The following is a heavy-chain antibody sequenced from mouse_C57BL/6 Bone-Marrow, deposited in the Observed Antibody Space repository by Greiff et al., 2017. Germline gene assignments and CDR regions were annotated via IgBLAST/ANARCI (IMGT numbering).Heavy chain of an antibody. CDR3: ARQLRLPSFAY. Sequence: VHLVESGAELARPGASVKLSCKASGYTFTSYGISWVKQRTGQGLEWIGEIYPRSGNTYYNEKFNGKATLTADKSSSTAYMELRSLTSEDSAVYFCARQLRLPSFAYWGQGTLVTVSA. J-gene: IGHJ3*01. CDR2: IYPRSGNT. V-gene: IGHV1-81*01. CDR1: GYTFTSYG. D-gene: IGHD3-2*02.